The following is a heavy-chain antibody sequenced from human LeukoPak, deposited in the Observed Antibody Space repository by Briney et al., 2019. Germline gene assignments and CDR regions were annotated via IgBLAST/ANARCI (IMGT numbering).Heavy chain of an antibody. CDR1: GGSISSYY. CDR3: AREVGHYYGSGSTHYYYYYYMDV. V-gene: IGHV4-59*12. Sequence: PSETLSLTCTVSGGSISSYYWSWIRQPPGKGLEWIGYIYYSGSTNYNPSLKSRVTISVDTSKNQFSLKLSSVTAADTAVYYCAREVGHYYGSGSTHYYYYYYMDVWGKGTTVTISS. CDR2: IYYSGST. D-gene: IGHD3-10*01. J-gene: IGHJ6*03.